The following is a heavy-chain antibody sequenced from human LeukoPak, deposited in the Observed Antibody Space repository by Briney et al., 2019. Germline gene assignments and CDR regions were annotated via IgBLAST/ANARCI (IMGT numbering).Heavy chain of an antibody. CDR3: ARKTYYYDSSGQLLYYFDY. J-gene: IGHJ4*02. D-gene: IGHD3-22*01. CDR2: IGTAGDT. Sequence: PGGSLRLSCAASGFTFSSYDMHWVRQATGKGLEWVSAIGTAGDTYYPGSVNGRFTISRENAKNSLYLQMNSLRAGDTAVYYCARKTYYYDSSGQLLYYFDYWGQGTLVTVSS. V-gene: IGHV3-13*01. CDR1: GFTFSSYD.